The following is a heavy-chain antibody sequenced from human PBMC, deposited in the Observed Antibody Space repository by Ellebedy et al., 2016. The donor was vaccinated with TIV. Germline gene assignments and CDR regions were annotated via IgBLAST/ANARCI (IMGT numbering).Heavy chain of an antibody. D-gene: IGHD4/OR15-4a*01. J-gene: IGHJ6*03. Sequence: GESLKIPCSVSGFTFSSYWMRWVRQAPGKGLEWVANIKEDGSAKYYVDSVKGRFTISRDNAKKSLYLQMNSLTVEDTGVYYCAREGSMVPTFHYYYYMDVWGKGTTVTVSS. CDR3: AREGSMVPTFHYYYYMDV. CDR2: IKEDGSAK. V-gene: IGHV3-7*01. CDR1: GFTFSSYW.